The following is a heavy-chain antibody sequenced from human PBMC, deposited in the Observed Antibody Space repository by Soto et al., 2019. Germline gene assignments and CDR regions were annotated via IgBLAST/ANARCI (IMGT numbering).Heavy chain of an antibody. CDR1: GGSISSSSYY. J-gene: IGHJ6*02. Sequence: SETLSLTCTVSGGSISSSSYYWGWIRQPPGKGLEWIGSIYYSGSTYYNPSLKSRVTISVDTSKNQLSLKLSSVTAADTAVYYCARRDYYYYGMDVWGQGTTVTVSS. CDR2: IYYSGST. CDR3: ARRDYYYYGMDV. V-gene: IGHV4-39*01.